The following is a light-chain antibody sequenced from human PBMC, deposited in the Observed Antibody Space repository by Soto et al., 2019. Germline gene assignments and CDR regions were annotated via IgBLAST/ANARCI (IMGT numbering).Light chain of an antibody. CDR2: VAS. CDR1: QSVSSN. Sequence: EIVMTQSPATLSVSPGERATLSCRASQSVSSNLAWYQQKPGQAPRLLLYVASTRATGIPARFSGSGSGTEFTLTISSLQSEDFAVYYCQQYNNWLPQFGQGTKVEIK. CDR3: QQYNNWLPQ. J-gene: IGKJ1*01. V-gene: IGKV3-15*01.